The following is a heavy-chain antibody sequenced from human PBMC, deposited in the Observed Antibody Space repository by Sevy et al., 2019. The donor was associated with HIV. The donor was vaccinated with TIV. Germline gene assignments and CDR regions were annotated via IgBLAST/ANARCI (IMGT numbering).Heavy chain of an antibody. CDR2: IYHSGST. J-gene: IGHJ6*02. CDR1: GFTFSMYAM. D-gene: IGHD3-10*01. V-gene: IGHV4-4*02. Sequence: GSLRLSCAASGFTFSMYAMSWVRQAPGKGLEWIGEIYHSGSTNYNPSLKSRVTISVDKSKNQFSLKLSSVTAADTAVYYCARLVADYYDYGMDVWGQGTTVTVSS. CDR3: ARLVADYYDYGMDV.